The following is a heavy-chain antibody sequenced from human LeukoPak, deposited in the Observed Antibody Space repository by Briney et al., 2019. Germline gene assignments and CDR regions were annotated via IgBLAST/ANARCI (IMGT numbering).Heavy chain of an antibody. V-gene: IGHV4-59*08. D-gene: IGHD4-17*01. Sequence: SETLSLTCSVSGGSIIGHWWSWIRQPPGKGLEWIGGVFYSGSNNYNPSLKSRLTISLDTSKNQFSLNLRSVTATDTAMYYYARRNTADASIDFWGQGTLVTASS. CDR3: ARRNTADASIDF. J-gene: IGHJ4*02. CDR2: VFYSGSN. CDR1: GGSIIGHW.